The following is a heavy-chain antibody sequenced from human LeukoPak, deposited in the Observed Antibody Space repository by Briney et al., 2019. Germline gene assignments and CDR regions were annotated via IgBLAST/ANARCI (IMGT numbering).Heavy chain of an antibody. CDR3: AREGGGGGYYSDSYGHPHFDC. V-gene: IGHV3-7*01. CDR1: GFTFSNYW. D-gene: IGHD3-22*01. Sequence: GGSLRLSCAASGFTFSNYWKTWVRQAPGKGLERVANMKPDGSEEYYVDSVRGRFTVSRDNARNSLYLQMDSLRAEDTAVYYCAREGGGGGYYSDSYGHPHFDCWGPGTLVTVSS. CDR2: MKPDGSEE. J-gene: IGHJ4*02.